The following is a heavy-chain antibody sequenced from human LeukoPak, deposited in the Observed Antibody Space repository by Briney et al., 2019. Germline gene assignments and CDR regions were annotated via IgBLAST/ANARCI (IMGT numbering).Heavy chain of an antibody. CDR3: ATYHSYYDSSGALDY. J-gene: IGHJ4*02. V-gene: IGHV1-24*01. D-gene: IGHD3-22*01. CDR1: GYALTELS. Sequence: ASVKVSSKVSGYALTELSMHWVRQAPGKGLEWMGGFDPEDGETIYAQKFQGRVTMTEDTSTDTAYMELSSLRSEDTAVYYCATYHSYYDSSGALDYWGQGTLVTVSS. CDR2: FDPEDGET.